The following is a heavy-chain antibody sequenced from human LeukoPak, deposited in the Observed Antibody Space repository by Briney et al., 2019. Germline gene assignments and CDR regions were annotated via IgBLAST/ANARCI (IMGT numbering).Heavy chain of an antibody. CDR1: GFTFSSYW. J-gene: IGHJ4*02. D-gene: IGHD3-22*01. CDR3: ARGPHYDSSGYRIFDY. Sequence: PGGSLRLSCAASGFTFSSYWMSWVRQAPGKGLEWVANIKQDGSEKYYVDSVKGRFTISRENAKNSLYLQMNSLRAEDTAVYYCARGPHYDSSGYRIFDYWGQGTLVTVSS. CDR2: IKQDGSEK. V-gene: IGHV3-7*01.